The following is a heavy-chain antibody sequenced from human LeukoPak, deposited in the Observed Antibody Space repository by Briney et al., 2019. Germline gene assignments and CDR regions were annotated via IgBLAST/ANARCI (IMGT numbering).Heavy chain of an antibody. Sequence: GGSLRLSCAASGFTFSSYEMNWVRQAPGKGLEWVSYISSSGSTIYYADSVKGRFTISRDNAKNSLYLQMNSLRAEDTAVYYCARPNYYGSGSYYAMWMGFDYWGQGTLVTVSS. V-gene: IGHV3-48*03. J-gene: IGHJ4*02. CDR2: ISSSGSTI. CDR3: ARPNYYGSGSYYAMWMGFDY. CDR1: GFTFSSYE. D-gene: IGHD3-10*01.